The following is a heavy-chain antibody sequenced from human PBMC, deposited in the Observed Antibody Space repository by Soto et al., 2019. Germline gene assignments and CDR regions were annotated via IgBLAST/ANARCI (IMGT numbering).Heavy chain of an antibody. CDR3: AKDSSVTAAGSGGWFDP. CDR2: ISFDGGSQ. D-gene: IGHD6-13*01. J-gene: IGHJ5*02. V-gene: IGHV3-30*18. CDR1: GFDFNTYG. Sequence: QVQLVESGGGVVQPGRSLRLSCAASGFDFNTYGLHWLRQAPGKGLEWVAAISFDGGSQYYADSVKGRFTISRDKSNSTLYLQMNSLGAEDTATYFCAKDSSVTAAGSGGWFDPWGPGTLVIVS.